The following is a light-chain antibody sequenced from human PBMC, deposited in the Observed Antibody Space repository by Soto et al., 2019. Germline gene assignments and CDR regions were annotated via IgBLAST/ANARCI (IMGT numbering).Light chain of an antibody. J-gene: IGLJ2*01. Sequence: QAVVTQEPSFSVSPGGTVTLTCGLTSGSVSTTYYPSWYQQTPGQAPRTLIYSTNIRSSGVPDRFSGSILGNKAPLTITGARANEGFDYPCMLYRGGALVFFGGGPKVT. CDR1: SGSVSTTYY. V-gene: IGLV8-61*01. CDR2: STN. CDR3: MLYRGGALVF.